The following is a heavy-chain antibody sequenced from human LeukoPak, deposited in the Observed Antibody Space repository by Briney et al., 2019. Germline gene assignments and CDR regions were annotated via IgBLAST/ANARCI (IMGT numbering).Heavy chain of an antibody. CDR2: IIPIFGTA. V-gene: IGHV1-69*13. D-gene: IGHD3-10*01. J-gene: IGHJ6*03. CDR3: AKGRGRLNVNRGVYNYHYYMGV. CDR1: GGTFSSYA. Sequence: SVKVSCKASGGTFSSYAISWVRQAPGQGLEWMGGIIPIFGTANYAQKFQGRVTITADESTSTAYMELSSLGSEDTAIYYCAKGRGRLNVNRGVYNYHYYMGVWGTGTTVIVS.